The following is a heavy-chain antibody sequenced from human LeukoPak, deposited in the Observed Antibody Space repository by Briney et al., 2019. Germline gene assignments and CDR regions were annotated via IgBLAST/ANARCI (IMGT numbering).Heavy chain of an antibody. V-gene: IGHV3-21*01. CDR3: ARGRTGRANWFDP. Sequence: PGGSLRLSCAASGFTFSSYSMNWVRQAPGKGLEWVSSISSSSSYIYYADSVKGRFTISRDNAKNSLYLQMNSLRAEDTAVYYCARGRTGRANWFDPWGQGTLVTVSS. CDR1: GFTFSSYS. J-gene: IGHJ5*02. D-gene: IGHD1-1*01. CDR2: ISSSSSYI.